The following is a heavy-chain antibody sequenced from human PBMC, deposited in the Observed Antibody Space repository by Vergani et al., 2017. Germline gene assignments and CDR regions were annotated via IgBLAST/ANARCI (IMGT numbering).Heavy chain of an antibody. J-gene: IGHJ4*02. D-gene: IGHD3-10*01. CDR3: ARDSFLWFGEGIDY. CDR1: GFTFSSYS. Sequence: EVQLVESGGGLVQPGGSLRLSCAASGFTFSSYSMNWVRQAPGKGLEWVANINQDGSEKYFVDSVKGRFTISRDNARSSLYLQMNSLRAEDTAVYYCARDSFLWFGEGIDYWGQGTLVTVSS. V-gene: IGHV3-7*01. CDR2: INQDGSEK.